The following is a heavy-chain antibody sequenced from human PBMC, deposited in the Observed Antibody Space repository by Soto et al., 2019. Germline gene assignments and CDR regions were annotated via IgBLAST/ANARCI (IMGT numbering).Heavy chain of an antibody. CDR2: INSGDSTI. Sequence: QVQLVESGGGLVKPGGSLRLSCAASGFTFSDYYMSWIRQAPGKGLEWVSYINSGDSTIYYADSVKGRFTISRDNAKNSVYLQMNSLRAEDTAVYYCARGRSSSVFFDYWGQGTLVTVSS. D-gene: IGHD6-6*01. J-gene: IGHJ4*02. CDR3: ARGRSSSVFFDY. CDR1: GFTFSDYY. V-gene: IGHV3-11*01.